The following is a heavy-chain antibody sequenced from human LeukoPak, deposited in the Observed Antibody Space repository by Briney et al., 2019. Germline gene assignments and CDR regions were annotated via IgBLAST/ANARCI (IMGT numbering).Heavy chain of an antibody. CDR2: ISGSGGST. CDR3: ASRMRDYFDY. D-gene: IGHD2-8*01. V-gene: IGHV3-23*01. J-gene: IGHJ4*02. Sequence: GGSLRLSCAASGFTFSSYAMSWVRQAPGKGLEWVSAISGSGGSTYYADSVKGRFTISRDNSKNTLYLQTNSLRAEDTAVYYCASRMRDYFDYWGQGTLVTVSS. CDR1: GFTFSSYA.